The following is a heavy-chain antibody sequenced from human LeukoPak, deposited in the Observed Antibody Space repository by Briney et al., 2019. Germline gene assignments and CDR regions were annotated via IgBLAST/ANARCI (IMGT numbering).Heavy chain of an antibody. J-gene: IGHJ4*02. CDR3: ARDRSSSAAPSLSY. V-gene: IGHV3-48*02. D-gene: IGHD6-13*01. Sequence: GGSLRLSCAASGFTFNSYGMNWVRQAPGKGLEWVSYISISGNTIYYADSVKGRFTISRDNSRNSLYLQMNSLRDEDTAVYYCARDRSSSAAPSLSYWGQGTLVTVSS. CDR1: GFTFNSYG. CDR2: ISISGNTI.